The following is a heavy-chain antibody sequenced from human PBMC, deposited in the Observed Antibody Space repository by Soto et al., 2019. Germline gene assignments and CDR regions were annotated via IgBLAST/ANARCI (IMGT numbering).Heavy chain of an antibody. D-gene: IGHD1-20*01. CDR3: TKGPNWNYYYYGVDV. CDR1: GDSVSNYY. Sequence: PSETLSLTCTVSGDSVSNYYWSWIRQPAGRGLEWIGRVYSSGATNYNPSLNGRVTMSVDTSRNQFSLRLSSVTAADTAIYYCTKGPNWNYYYYGVDVWGQGTAVNVSS. V-gene: IGHV4-4*07. CDR2: VYSSGAT. J-gene: IGHJ6*02.